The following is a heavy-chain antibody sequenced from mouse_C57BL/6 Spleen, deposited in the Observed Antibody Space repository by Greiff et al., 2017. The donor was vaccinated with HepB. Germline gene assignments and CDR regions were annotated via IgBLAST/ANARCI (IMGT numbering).Heavy chain of an antibody. V-gene: IGHV5-4*03. CDR3: ARGTTVVYFDV. D-gene: IGHD1-1*01. Sequence: EVKLMESGGGLVKPGGSLKLSCAASGFTFSSYAMSWVRQTPEKRLEWVATISDGGSYTYYPDNVKGRFTISRDNAKNNLYLQMSHLKSEDAAMYYCARGTTVVYFDVWGKGTTVTVSS. CDR2: ISDGGSYT. J-gene: IGHJ1*03. CDR1: GFTFSSYA.